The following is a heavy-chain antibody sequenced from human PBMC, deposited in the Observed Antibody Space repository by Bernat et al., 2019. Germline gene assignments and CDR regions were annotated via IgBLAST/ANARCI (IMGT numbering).Heavy chain of an antibody. J-gene: IGHJ5*02. CDR1: GFTFSSYW. CDR3: GRDGGDYWGWFDP. D-gene: IGHD2-21*02. Sequence: EVQLVESGGGLVQPGGSLRLSCAASGFTFSSYWMHWVRQAPGKGLVWVSRINSDGSSTSYADSGKGRFTISRDNAKNTVYLQMNSLGAEETAFYYWGRDGGDYWGWFDPWGQGTLVNVSS. V-gene: IGHV3-74*01. CDR2: INSDGSST.